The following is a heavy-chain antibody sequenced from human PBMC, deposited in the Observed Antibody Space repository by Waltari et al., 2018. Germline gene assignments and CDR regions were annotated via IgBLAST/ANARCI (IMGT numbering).Heavy chain of an antibody. CDR3: ARVHGSESPLAWGTDV. D-gene: IGHD2-21*01. J-gene: IGHJ6*02. CDR1: GASLTTYY. Sequence: QVQLQESGPGLVKPSETLSLSCTVSGASLTTYYWSWIRRPPGKGLEYIGYIHDSGDTNYSPSLRIRVSMSLDTSKNQFSLKISSVTAADSAVYYCARVHGSESPLAWGTDVWGQGTAVTVSS. V-gene: IGHV4-59*01. CDR2: IHDSGDT.